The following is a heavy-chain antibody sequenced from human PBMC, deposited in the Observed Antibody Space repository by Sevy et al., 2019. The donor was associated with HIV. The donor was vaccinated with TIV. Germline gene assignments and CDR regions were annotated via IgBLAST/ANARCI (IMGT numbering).Heavy chain of an antibody. J-gene: IGHJ4*02. V-gene: IGHV1-2*02. CDR2: INPNSGAT. CDR3: APTNSNSQNYLDY. D-gene: IGHD4-4*01. Sequence: ASVKVSCKTSGYTFTGYSMHWVRQAPGQGLEWMGWINPNSGATNYAQKFQGRVTMTRDTSISTAYMELSRLRSDDTAVYYCAPTNSNSQNYLDYWGQGTLVTVSS. CDR1: GYTFTGYS.